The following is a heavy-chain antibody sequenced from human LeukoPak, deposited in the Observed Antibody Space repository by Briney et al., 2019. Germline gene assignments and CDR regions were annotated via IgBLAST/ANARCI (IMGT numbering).Heavy chain of an antibody. Sequence: ASVRVSCRASGYTFTDFALNWVRQAPGQGLEWMGWNNTNTGNPTYAQGFTGRNVFSLDTSVSTAYLQISSLKAEDTALYYCARGAVGAIDYWGQGTLVTVSS. V-gene: IGHV7-4-1*02. CDR1: GYTFTDFA. CDR3: ARGAVGAIDY. CDR2: NNTNTGNP. D-gene: IGHD1-26*01. J-gene: IGHJ4*02.